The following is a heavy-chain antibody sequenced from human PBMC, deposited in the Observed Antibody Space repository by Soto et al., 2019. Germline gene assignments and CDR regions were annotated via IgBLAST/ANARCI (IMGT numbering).Heavy chain of an antibody. D-gene: IGHD2-15*01. CDR1: GFTFTSFV. J-gene: IGHJ4*02. CDR3: AKSVPDPACNGGGCHRTFDY. V-gene: IGHV3-30*18. Sequence: PGGSLRLSCAASGFTFTSFVMHWVRQAPGKGLEWVAGISADGRDVFYAGSVEGRFTISRDNSKSTLYLEMNSLRFEDTSVYSCAKSVPDPACNGGGCHRTFDYWGQGTLVTVSS. CDR2: ISADGRDV.